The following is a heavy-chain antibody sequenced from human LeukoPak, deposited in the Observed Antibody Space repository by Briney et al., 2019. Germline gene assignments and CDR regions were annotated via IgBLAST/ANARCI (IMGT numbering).Heavy chain of an antibody. J-gene: IGHJ4*02. D-gene: IGHD5-18*01. V-gene: IGHV4-59*01. CDR3: ARVDSYGPDY. CDR1: GGSMFSSY. Sequence: SETLSLTCTVTGGSMFSSYWSWIRQPPGKGLEWIGYFFYSGNPNYNPSLKSRVTISVDTSKNQFFLKLSSVTAADTAVYYCARVDSYGPDYWGQGTLVTVSS. CDR2: FFYSGNP.